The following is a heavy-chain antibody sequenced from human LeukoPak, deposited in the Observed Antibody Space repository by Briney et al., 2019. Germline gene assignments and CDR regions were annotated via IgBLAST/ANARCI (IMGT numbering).Heavy chain of an antibody. CDR3: ARGGGYSYETYFDY. Sequence: GGSLRLSCAASGFTFSSYAMSWVRQAPGKGLEWVSAISGSGGSTYYADSVKGRFTISRDNAKNTLSLQMNSLRAEDTAVYYCARGGGYSYETYFDYWGQGTLVTVSS. V-gene: IGHV3-23*01. CDR1: GFTFSSYA. J-gene: IGHJ4*02. D-gene: IGHD5-18*01. CDR2: ISGSGGST.